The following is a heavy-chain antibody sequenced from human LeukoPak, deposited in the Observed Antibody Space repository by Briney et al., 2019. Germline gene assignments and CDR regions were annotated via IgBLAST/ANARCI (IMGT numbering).Heavy chain of an antibody. Sequence: PSETLSLTCTVSGGSISSSSYYWGWIRQPPGKGLEWIGSIYYSGSTYYNPSLKSRVTISVDTSKNQFSLKLSSVTAADTAVYYCARDSSRLGYDAFDIWGQGTMVTVSS. CDR1: GGSISSSSYY. CDR3: ARDSSRLGYDAFDI. D-gene: IGHD7-27*01. CDR2: IYYSGST. V-gene: IGHV4-39*07. J-gene: IGHJ3*02.